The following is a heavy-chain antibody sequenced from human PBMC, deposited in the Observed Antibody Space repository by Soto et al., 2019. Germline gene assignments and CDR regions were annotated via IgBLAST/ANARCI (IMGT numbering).Heavy chain of an antibody. CDR1: GGTFSSYA. D-gene: IGHD3-22*01. CDR2: IIPIFGTA. CDR3: ASTSADSSGYYTDY. V-gene: IGHV1-69*13. J-gene: IGHJ4*02. Sequence: AASVKVSCKASGGTFSSYAISWLRQAPGQGLEWMGGIIPIFGTANYAQKFQGRVTITADESTSTAYMELSSLRSEDTAVYYCASTSADSSGYYTDYWGQGTLVTVSS.